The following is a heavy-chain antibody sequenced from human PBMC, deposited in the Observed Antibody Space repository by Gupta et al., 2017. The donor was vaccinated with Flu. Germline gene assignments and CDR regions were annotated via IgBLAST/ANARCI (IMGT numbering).Heavy chain of an antibody. CDR1: GFTFSTFW. CDR2: INGGGSTT. D-gene: IGHD5-12*01. J-gene: IGHJ4*02. CDR3: GRGAGYGSIDY. Sequence: EVQLMESGGGLVQPGGSLRLSCAASGFTFSTFWMYWVRQAPGKGLVWVSRINGGGSTTTYADSVKGRFTISRDNTKNTLYLQMNSLGAEDAAVYYCGRGAGYGSIDYWGQGTLGTVSS. V-gene: IGHV3-74*01.